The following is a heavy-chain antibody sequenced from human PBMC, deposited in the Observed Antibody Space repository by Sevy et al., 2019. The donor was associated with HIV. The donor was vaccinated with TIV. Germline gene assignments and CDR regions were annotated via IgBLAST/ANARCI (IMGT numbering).Heavy chain of an antibody. CDR2: MTSDTRTI. Sequence: GGYLRLSCAASGFKFSVYSMNWVRQAPGKGLEWISYMTSDTRTIKYAESVKGRFTVYRDNARNSVYLQMNSLRDEDTAVYYCARSVEGHFDYWGQGTLVTVSS. J-gene: IGHJ4*02. CDR3: ARSVEGHFDY. V-gene: IGHV3-48*02. D-gene: IGHD1-1*01. CDR1: GFKFSVYS.